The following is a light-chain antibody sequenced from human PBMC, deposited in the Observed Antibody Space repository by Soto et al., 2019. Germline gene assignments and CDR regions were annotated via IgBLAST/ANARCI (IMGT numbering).Light chain of an antibody. CDR1: QSISNS. CDR3: QQTFSSPYT. J-gene: IGKJ2*01. V-gene: IGKV1-39*01. CDR2: VAS. Sequence: DIQMTQSLSSLSASVGDRVTITCRASQSISNSLSWYQQKPGKAPKFLIYVASTLQSGVPSRFSGSGSGTDFTLTISSLQPEDVATYYCQQTFSSPYTFGQGTKLEIK.